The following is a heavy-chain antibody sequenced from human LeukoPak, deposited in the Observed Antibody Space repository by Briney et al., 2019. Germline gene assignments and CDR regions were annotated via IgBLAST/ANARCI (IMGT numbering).Heavy chain of an antibody. J-gene: IGHJ5*02. D-gene: IGHD2-2*01. CDR3: VRVVPGPRNWFHP. V-gene: IGHV1-8*01. Sequence: VKVCCKASGYSFTTYDINWVRQASGQGLEWMGWVNTKSGKTGYAEKFQGRVIMTRDNSISTGYMELHSLTSEDTAVYYCVRVVPGPRNWFHPWGQGTQVTVSS. CDR1: GYSFTTYD. CDR2: VNTKSGKT.